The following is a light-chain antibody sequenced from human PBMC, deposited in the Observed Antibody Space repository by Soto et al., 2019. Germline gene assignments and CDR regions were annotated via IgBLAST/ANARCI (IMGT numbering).Light chain of an antibody. J-gene: IGLJ2*01. CDR2: KDS. Sequence: SYELTQPPSVSVSPGQTARITCSGDALPKQYAYWYQQKPGQAPVLVIYKDSERPSGTPERFSGSSSGTTVTLTISGVQAEDEADYYCQSADSSGTYPVVFGGGTKLTVL. V-gene: IGLV3-25*03. CDR1: ALPKQY. CDR3: QSADSSGTYPVV.